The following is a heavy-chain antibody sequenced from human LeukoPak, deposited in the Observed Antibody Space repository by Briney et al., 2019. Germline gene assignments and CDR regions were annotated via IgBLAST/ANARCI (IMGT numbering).Heavy chain of an antibody. CDR2: IYYSGST. D-gene: IGHD2-2*01. Sequence: SETLSLTCTVSGGSISSYYWSWIRQPPGKGPEWIGYIYYSGSTNYNPSLKSRVTISVDTSKNQFSLKLSSVTAADTAVYYCARAYPSKAPGMDVWGQGTTVTVSS. CDR3: ARAYPSKAPGMDV. CDR1: GGSISSYY. J-gene: IGHJ6*02. V-gene: IGHV4-59*08.